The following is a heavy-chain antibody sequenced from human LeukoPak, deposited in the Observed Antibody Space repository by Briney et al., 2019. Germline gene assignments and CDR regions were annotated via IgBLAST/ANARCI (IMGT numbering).Heavy chain of an antibody. Sequence: GGSLRLSCAASGFTFSSYSMNWVRQSPGEGLEWVSSISSSGDYIFYVDSVKGRFTISRDNAKKSLYLQMNSLRAEDTAVYYCARDQQGYCSGGSCNPLWYWGQGTLVTVSS. D-gene: IGHD2-15*01. CDR3: ARDQQGYCSGGSCNPLWY. V-gene: IGHV3-21*01. J-gene: IGHJ4*02. CDR1: GFTFSSYS. CDR2: ISSSGDYI.